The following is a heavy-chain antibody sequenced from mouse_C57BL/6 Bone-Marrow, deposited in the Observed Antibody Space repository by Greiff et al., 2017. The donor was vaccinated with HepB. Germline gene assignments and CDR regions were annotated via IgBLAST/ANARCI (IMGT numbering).Heavy chain of an antibody. D-gene: IGHD2-2*01. Sequence: QVHLQQPGAELVMPGASVKLSCKASGYTFTSYWMHWVKQRPGQGLEWIGEIDPSDSYTNYNQKFKGKSTLTVDKSSSTAYMQLSSLTSEDSAVYYCARGGWGLPSFDVWGTGTTVTVSS. CDR2: IDPSDSYT. CDR3: ARGGWGLPSFDV. V-gene: IGHV1-69*01. CDR1: GYTFTSYW. J-gene: IGHJ1*03.